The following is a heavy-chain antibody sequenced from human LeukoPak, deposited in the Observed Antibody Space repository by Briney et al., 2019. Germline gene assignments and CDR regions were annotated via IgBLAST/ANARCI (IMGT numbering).Heavy chain of an antibody. CDR3: ARDRGRYIDL. CDR2: TYYRSKWYN. Sequence: SQTLSLTCAISGDSVSSNSAAWSWIRQPPSRGLEWLGRTYYRSKWYNDYAVSVRGRITINPDTSKNQFSLQLNSVTPEDTAVYYCARDRGRYIDLWGRGTLVTVSS. CDR1: GDSVSSNSAA. D-gene: IGHD3-10*01. V-gene: IGHV6-1*01. J-gene: IGHJ2*01.